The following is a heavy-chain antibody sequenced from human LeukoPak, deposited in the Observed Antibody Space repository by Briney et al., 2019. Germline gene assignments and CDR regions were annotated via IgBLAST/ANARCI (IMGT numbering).Heavy chain of an antibody. D-gene: IGHD3-22*01. CDR2: ISAYNGNT. J-gene: IGHJ4*02. Sequence: EASVKVSCTASGYTFTSYGISWGRQAPRQRVEWMGWISAYNGNTNYAQKLQGRVTMTTDTSTSTAYMELRRLRADDTDMDYCSRDPAYYYGSSGCYYWGQGTLVSVFS. CDR3: SRDPAYYYGSSGCYY. V-gene: IGHV1-18*01. CDR1: GYTFTSYG.